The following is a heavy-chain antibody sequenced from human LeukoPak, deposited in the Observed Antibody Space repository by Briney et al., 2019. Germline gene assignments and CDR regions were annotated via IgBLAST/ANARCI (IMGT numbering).Heavy chain of an antibody. CDR2: DTSRSAT. Sequence: GGSLRLSCVASGFIFSSHGMSWVRQAPGKGLEWVSTDTSRSATHYTDSVKGRFITSRDSSKNTLFLQMNSLRAEDTALYYCTTTRPYGATWAGAFEDWGQGTPVTVSS. J-gene: IGHJ4*02. CDR3: TTTRPYGATWAGAFED. V-gene: IGHV3-23*01. CDR1: GFIFSSHG. D-gene: IGHD6-19*01.